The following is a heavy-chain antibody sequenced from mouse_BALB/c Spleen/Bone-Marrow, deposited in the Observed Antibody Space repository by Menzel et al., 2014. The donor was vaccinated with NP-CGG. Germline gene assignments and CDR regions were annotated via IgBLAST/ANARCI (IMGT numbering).Heavy chain of an antibody. Sequence: VQLQQSGAELVRPGTSVEVSCKASGYAFTNYLIEWVKQRPGQGLEWIGRIAPGSGSTYYNEMFKGKAILTVDTSSSTAYIQLSSLSSEDSAVYFCAYYRYDVNYWGQGTTLTVSS. J-gene: IGHJ2*01. CDR1: GYAFTNYL. CDR3: AYYRYDVNY. V-gene: IGHV1-54*01. CDR2: IAPGSGST. D-gene: IGHD2-14*01.